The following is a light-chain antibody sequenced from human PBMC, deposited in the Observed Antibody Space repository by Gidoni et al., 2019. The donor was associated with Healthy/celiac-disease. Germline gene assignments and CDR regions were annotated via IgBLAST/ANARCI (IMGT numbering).Light chain of an antibody. CDR3: QQYNNWPLT. V-gene: IGKV3-15*01. J-gene: IGKJ4*01. CDR2: GAS. Sequence: EIVMKQSPATLSVSPGERATLSCRASQIVSSNLAWYQQKPGQAPSLLIYGASTRATGLPARFSGSGSGTEFTLTISSLQSEDFAVYYCQQYNNWPLTFGGGTKVEIK. CDR1: QIVSSN.